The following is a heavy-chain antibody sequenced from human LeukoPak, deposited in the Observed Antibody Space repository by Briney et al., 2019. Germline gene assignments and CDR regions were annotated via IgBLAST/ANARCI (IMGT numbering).Heavy chain of an antibody. D-gene: IGHD1-26*01. J-gene: IGHJ3*01. CDR1: GFSFGNHF. Sequence: QPGGSLRLSCAASGFSFGNHFMHWVRQAPGKGLIWVSRINPDGSTIYYADSVKGRFTISRDNVESSLYLEMNSLSVEDTALYYCTRGLSGTHNAFDLWGQGTLVTVSS. CDR3: TRGLSGTHNAFDL. V-gene: IGHV3-74*01. CDR2: INPDGSTI.